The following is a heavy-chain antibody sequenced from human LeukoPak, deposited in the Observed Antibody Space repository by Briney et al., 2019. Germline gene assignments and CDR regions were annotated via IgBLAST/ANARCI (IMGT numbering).Heavy chain of an antibody. Sequence: GGSLRLSCAASGFTFRNYAMNWVRQAPGKGLEWVSFISSSSTYIYYADPVKGRFTISRDNAKNSLYLQMKSLRAEDTAVYYCAKGGGYEAQYYYYYLDVWGKGTTVTISS. V-gene: IGHV3-21*01. CDR3: AKGGGYEAQYYYYYLDV. D-gene: IGHD5-12*01. CDR1: GFTFRNYA. CDR2: ISSSSTYI. J-gene: IGHJ6*03.